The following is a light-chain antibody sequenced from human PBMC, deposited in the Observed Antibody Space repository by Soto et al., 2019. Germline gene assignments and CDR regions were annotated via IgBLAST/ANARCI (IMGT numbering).Light chain of an antibody. CDR1: QSVSSGY. Sequence: EIVLTQSPGTLSLSPGERATLSCRASQSVSSGYLAWYQQKPGQAPRLLIYGASSRATGIPDRFSGSGSGTDFTLTISRLEPEDFAVSYCQQYGTSPLTFGGGTRVEIK. CDR2: GAS. J-gene: IGKJ4*01. V-gene: IGKV3-20*01. CDR3: QQYGTSPLT.